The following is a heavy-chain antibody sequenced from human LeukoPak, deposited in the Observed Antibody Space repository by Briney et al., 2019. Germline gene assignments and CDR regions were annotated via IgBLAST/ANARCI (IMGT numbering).Heavy chain of an antibody. V-gene: IGHV3-48*04. CDR2: ISSSSSTI. CDR3: AKDLHVLRYFDWSPSYYGMDV. Sequence: GGSLRLSCAASGFTFSSYSMNWVRQAPGKGLEWVSYISSSSSTIYYADSVKGRFTISRDNSKNSLYLQMNSLRTEDTALYYCAKDLHVLRYFDWSPSYYGMDVWGQGTTVTVSS. J-gene: IGHJ6*02. D-gene: IGHD3-9*01. CDR1: GFTFSSYS.